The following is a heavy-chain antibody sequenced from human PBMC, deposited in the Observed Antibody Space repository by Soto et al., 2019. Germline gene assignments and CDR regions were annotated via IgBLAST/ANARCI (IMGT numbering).Heavy chain of an antibody. CDR1: GGSISSGDYY. CDR2: IYYSGST. J-gene: IGHJ5*02. V-gene: IGHV4-30-4*01. Sequence: SETLSLTCTVSGGSISSGDYYWSWIRQPPGKGLEWIGYIYYSGSTYYNPSLKSRVTISVDTSKNQFSLKLSSVTAADTAVYYCARDTYYYDSSGYSNWFDPWGQGTLVTVSS. D-gene: IGHD3-22*01. CDR3: ARDTYYYDSSGYSNWFDP.